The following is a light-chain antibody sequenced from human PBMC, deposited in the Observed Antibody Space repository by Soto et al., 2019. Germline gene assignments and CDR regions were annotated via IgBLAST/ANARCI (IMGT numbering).Light chain of an antibody. Sequence: QSVLTQPRSVSGSPGQSVTISCTGTSSDVGGYNYVSWYQQHPGKAPKLMIYDVSKRPSGVPDRFSGSKSGNTASLTISGLQAEDEDDYYWCSYAGSNSLHVVFGGGTKVTVL. V-gene: IGLV2-11*01. CDR1: SSDVGGYNY. J-gene: IGLJ2*01. CDR3: CSYAGSNSLHVV. CDR2: DVS.